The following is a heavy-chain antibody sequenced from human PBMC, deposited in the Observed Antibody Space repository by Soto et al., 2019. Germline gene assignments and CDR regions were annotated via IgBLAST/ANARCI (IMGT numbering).Heavy chain of an antibody. Sequence: PSETLSLTCVVSDGSISSYDWWTWVRQPPGKGLEWIGKMYHSGGADYSPSLKSRVTISADSSKNHFSLRLTGVTAADTAVYYCAKDRRITMVRGSLRSFDSWGQGTLVTVSS. CDR1: DGSISSYDW. V-gene: IGHV4-4*02. CDR2: MYHSGGA. J-gene: IGHJ4*02. CDR3: AKDRRITMVRGSLRSFDS. D-gene: IGHD3-10*01.